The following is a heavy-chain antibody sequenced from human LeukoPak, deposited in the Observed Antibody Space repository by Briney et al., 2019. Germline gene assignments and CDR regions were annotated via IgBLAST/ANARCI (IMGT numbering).Heavy chain of an antibody. CDR1: GGSISSYY. D-gene: IGHD3-9*01. CDR3: ARALTGYRTILGY. J-gene: IGHJ4*02. CDR2: ISYSGST. Sequence: SETLSLTCTVSGGSISSYYWNWLRQPPGKGLEWIGYISYSGSTNYNPSLESRVTISVDTSKNQFSLKLSSVTAGDTAVYYCARALTGYRTILGYWGQGTLVTVSS. V-gene: IGHV4-59*01.